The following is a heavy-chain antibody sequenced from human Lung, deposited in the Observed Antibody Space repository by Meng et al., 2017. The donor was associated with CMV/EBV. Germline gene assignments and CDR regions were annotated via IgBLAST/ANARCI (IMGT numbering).Heavy chain of an antibody. CDR3: ARSSYFDY. V-gene: IGHV5-51*01. Sequence: SLSTFCSSAGYFFTRHWIGWVRQMPGKGLEWIGIIYPGDSDTRYSPSFEGQVIISADKSISTAYLQWSSLKASDTAVYYCARSSYFDYWGQGTLVTVSS. D-gene: IGHD3-10*01. CDR2: IYPGDSDT. J-gene: IGHJ4*02. CDR1: GYFFTRHW.